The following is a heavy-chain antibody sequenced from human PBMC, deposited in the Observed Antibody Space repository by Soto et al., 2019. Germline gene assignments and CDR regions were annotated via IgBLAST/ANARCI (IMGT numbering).Heavy chain of an antibody. CDR1: GYTFTSYG. D-gene: IGHD4-4*01. CDR3: PRDLHRHFDY. Sequence: ASVKVSCKASGYTFTSYGISWVRQAPGQGLEWMGWISAYNGNTNYAQKLQGRVTMTTDTSTSTAYMELRSLRSDDTEVYYGPRDLHRHFDYWGQGTLVTVSS. J-gene: IGHJ4*02. CDR2: ISAYNGNT. V-gene: IGHV1-18*01.